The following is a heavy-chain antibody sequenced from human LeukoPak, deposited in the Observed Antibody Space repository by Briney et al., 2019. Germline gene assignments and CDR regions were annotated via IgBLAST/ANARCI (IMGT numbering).Heavy chain of an antibody. CDR3: ARGNSNYYYYYLDV. D-gene: IGHD5-18*01. CDR1: GGSISSSSYY. V-gene: IGHV4-61*01. J-gene: IGHJ6*03. Sequence: SETLSLTCTVSGGSISSSSYYWSWIRQPPGKGLEWIGYIYYSGSTNSNPSLKSRVTISVDTSKNQFSLKLNSVTAADTAIYYCARGNSNYYYYYLDVWGKGTTVTISS. CDR2: IYYSGST.